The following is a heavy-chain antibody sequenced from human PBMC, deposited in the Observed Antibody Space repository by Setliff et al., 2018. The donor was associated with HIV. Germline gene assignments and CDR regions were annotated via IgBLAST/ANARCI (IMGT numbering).Heavy chain of an antibody. Sequence: GSLRLSCAASGFTFSDYSMNWWRQAPGKGLEWVSFIGGRSDTYYADTVKGRFTISRDNAKKSLYMQMNSLRADDTAVYYCARDTMWAFDIWGQGTLVTVSS. D-gene: IGHD3-10*02. V-gene: IGHV3-21*05. CDR1: GFTFSDYS. J-gene: IGHJ3*02. CDR2: IGGRSDT. CDR3: ARDTMWAFDI.